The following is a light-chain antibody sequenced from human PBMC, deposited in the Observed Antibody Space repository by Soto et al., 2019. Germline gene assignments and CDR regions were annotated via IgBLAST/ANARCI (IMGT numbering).Light chain of an antibody. CDR2: EVS. Sequence: QSGLTQPASVSGSPGQSITISCTGTSSDIGAYNYVSWFQHLPGKAPKLMIHEVSNRPSGVSNRFSGSKSGNTASLTISGLQVEDEADYYCSSYTSSSTWVFGGGTQLTVL. V-gene: IGLV2-14*01. J-gene: IGLJ7*01. CDR3: SSYTSSSTWV. CDR1: SSDIGAYNY.